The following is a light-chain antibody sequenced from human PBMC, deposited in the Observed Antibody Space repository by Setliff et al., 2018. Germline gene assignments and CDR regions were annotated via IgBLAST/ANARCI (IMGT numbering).Light chain of an antibody. CDR3: QSYDSRLSDVV. Sequence: QSVLTQPPSVSGAPGQRVTISCTGSSSNIGAGYDVHWYQQLPGTGPKLLIYGNSNRPSGVPDRFSGSKSGTSASLAITGLQAEDEADYYCQSYDSRLSDVVFGGGTKVTVL. V-gene: IGLV1-40*01. CDR1: SSNIGAGYD. CDR2: GNS. J-gene: IGLJ2*01.